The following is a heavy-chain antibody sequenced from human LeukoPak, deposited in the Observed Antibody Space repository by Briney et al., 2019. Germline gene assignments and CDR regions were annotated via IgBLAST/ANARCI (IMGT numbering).Heavy chain of an antibody. D-gene: IGHD5-18*01. Sequence: GGSLRLSCAASGFTFSSYWMHWLRQAPGKGLVWVSRINSDGSSTTYADSVKGRFTISRDNAKNTLYLQMNSLRAEDTAVYYCAREGTAMVSFDYWGQETLVTVSS. V-gene: IGHV3-74*01. CDR1: GFTFSSYW. CDR2: INSDGSST. CDR3: AREGTAMVSFDY. J-gene: IGHJ4*02.